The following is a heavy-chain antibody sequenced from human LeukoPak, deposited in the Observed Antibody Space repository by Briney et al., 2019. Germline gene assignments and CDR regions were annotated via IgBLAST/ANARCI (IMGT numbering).Heavy chain of an antibody. CDR2: ISYHGSDK. CDR3: ARVYYYGSGSSPWYFDY. V-gene: IGHV3-30-3*01. CDR1: GFSFSRYA. J-gene: IGHJ4*02. Sequence: GRSLRLSCAASGFSFSRYAMNWVRQAPGKGLEWVAVISYHGSDKYCADSVKGRFTISRDNSKNTLYLQMNGLRAEDTAVYYCARVYYYGSGSSPWYFDYWGQGTLVTVSS. D-gene: IGHD3-10*01.